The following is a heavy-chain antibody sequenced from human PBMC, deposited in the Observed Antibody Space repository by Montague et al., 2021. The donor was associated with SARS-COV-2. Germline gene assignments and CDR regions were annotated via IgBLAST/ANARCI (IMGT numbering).Heavy chain of an antibody. V-gene: IGHV3-48*03. CDR1: GFTFSNYD. J-gene: IGHJ3*02. D-gene: IGHD3-16*02. Sequence: SLRLSYAASGFTFSNYDMNWVRQAPGKGPEWISYISTSAHTTSYAGSVKGRFTISRDNGKNSLYLQMNSLRVEDTAVYYCTRDYRSIVGDGLDIWGQGTKVTVSS. CDR3: TRDYRSIVGDGLDI. CDR2: ISTSAHTT.